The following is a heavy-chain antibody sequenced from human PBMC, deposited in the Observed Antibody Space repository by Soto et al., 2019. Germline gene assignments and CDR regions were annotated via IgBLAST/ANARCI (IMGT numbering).Heavy chain of an antibody. J-gene: IGHJ6*02. CDR1: GDSVNSGTYY. V-gene: IGHV4-39*07. CDR2: INHSGST. Sequence: ASETLSLTCTVSGDSVNSGTYYWSWIRQPPGKGLGWIGEINHSGSTNYNPSLKSRVTISVDTSKNQFSLKLSSVTAADTAVYYCALPMVRGHHYYGMDVWGQGTTVTVSS. CDR3: ALPMVRGHHYYGMDV. D-gene: IGHD3-10*01.